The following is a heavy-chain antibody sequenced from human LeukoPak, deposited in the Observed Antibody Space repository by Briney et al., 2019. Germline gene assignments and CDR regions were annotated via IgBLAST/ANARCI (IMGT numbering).Heavy chain of an antibody. CDR3: ARDGGSSWYFDY. CDR1: GFTFSTYA. CDR2: ISGTGGGT. J-gene: IGHJ4*02. V-gene: IGHV3-23*01. D-gene: IGHD6-13*01. Sequence: GGSLRLSCAASGFTFSTYAMTWVRQAPGKGLEWVSLISGTGGGTYYADSVKGRFTISRDNSKNTLYLQMSSLRAEDTAVYYCARDGGSSWYFDYWGQGTLVTVSS.